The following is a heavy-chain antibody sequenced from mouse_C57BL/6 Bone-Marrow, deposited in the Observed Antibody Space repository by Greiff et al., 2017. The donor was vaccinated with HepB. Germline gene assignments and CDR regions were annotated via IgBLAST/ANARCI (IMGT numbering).Heavy chain of an antibody. Sequence: VKLVESGPGLVQPSQSLSITCTVSGFSLTSYGVHWVRQPPGKGLEWLGVIWSGGSTDYNAAFISRLSISKDNSKSQVFFKMNSLQADDTAIYYCAKNGPLYGSSFYWYFDVWGTGTTVTVSS. CDR2: IWSGGST. D-gene: IGHD1-1*01. V-gene: IGHV2-4*01. CDR3: AKNGPLYGSSFYWYFDV. J-gene: IGHJ1*03. CDR1: GFSLTSYG.